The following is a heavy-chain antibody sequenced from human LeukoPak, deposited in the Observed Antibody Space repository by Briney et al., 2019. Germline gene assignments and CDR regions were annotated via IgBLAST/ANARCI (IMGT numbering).Heavy chain of an antibody. CDR1: GFTFTCCW. V-gene: IGHV3-7*01. CDR2: IKQNGGEK. D-gene: IGHD4-23*01. CDR3: ARVPGVTRYFDS. J-gene: IGHJ4*02. Sequence: GGSLRLSCAASGFTFTCCWMRWVRHTPGKGLEWVASIKQNGGEKFYADSVKGRFTISRDNAKNSLYLQLNSLRAEDTAVYYCARVPGVTRYFDSWGQGILVTVSS.